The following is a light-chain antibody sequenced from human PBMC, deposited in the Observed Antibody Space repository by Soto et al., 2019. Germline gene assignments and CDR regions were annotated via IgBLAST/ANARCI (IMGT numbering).Light chain of an antibody. V-gene: IGKV3-11*01. J-gene: IGKJ4*01. Sequence: EMVLTQCAATLSLSTGERATLSCRASQSVGTYFAWYQQKPGQAPRLLIYDSSNRATGIPARFSGSGSGTDFTLTISSLEPEDFAVYYCQQRSDWPSTFGGGTKVDIK. CDR1: QSVGTY. CDR3: QQRSDWPST. CDR2: DSS.